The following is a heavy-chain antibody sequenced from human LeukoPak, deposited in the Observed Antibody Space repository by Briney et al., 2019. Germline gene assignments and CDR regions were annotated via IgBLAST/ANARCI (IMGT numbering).Heavy chain of an antibody. CDR3: ARGRKQWLVPEYFQH. J-gene: IGHJ1*01. Sequence: SETLSLTCAVYGGSFSGYYWSWIRQPPGKGLEWIGEINHSGSTNYNPSLKSRVTISVDTSKNQSSLKLSSVTAADTAVYYCARGRKQWLVPEYFQHWGQGTLVTVSS. V-gene: IGHV4-34*01. CDR2: INHSGST. D-gene: IGHD6-19*01. CDR1: GGSFSGYY.